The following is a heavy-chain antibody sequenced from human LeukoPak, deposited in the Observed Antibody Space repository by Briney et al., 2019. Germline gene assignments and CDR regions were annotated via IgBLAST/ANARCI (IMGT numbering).Heavy chain of an antibody. Sequence: ASVKVSCKASGGTFSSYAISWVRQAPGQGLEWMGRIIPILGIANYAQKFQGRVTITADKSTNTAYMELSSLRSEDTAVYYCARDTTYYYDSSGYYYFDYWGQGTLVTVSS. V-gene: IGHV1-69*04. D-gene: IGHD3-22*01. CDR3: ARDTTYYYDSSGYYYFDY. CDR2: IIPILGIA. CDR1: GGTFSSYA. J-gene: IGHJ4*02.